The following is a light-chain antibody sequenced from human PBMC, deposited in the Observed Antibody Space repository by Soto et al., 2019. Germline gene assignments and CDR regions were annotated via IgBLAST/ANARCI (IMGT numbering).Light chain of an antibody. CDR2: DAS. V-gene: IGKV3-11*01. CDR1: QSVSIL. Sequence: EIVMTQSPATLSVSPGERATLSCRASQSVSILLAWYQQKPGQAPRLLIYDASNRATGIPARFSGSGSGTDFTLTISSLEPEDFALYYCQQRGNWPSFGGGTKVDIK. CDR3: QQRGNWPS. J-gene: IGKJ4*01.